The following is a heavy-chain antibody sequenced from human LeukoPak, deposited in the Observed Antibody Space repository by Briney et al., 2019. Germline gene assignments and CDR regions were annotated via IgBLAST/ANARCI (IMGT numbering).Heavy chain of an antibody. CDR1: GGSFSGYY. CDR3: NQWLVRSDAFDI. CDR2: INHSGST. V-gene: IGHV4-34*01. D-gene: IGHD6-19*01. Sequence: SETLSLTCAVYGGSFSGYYWSWIRQPPGKGLEWIGEINHSGSTNYNPSLKSRVTTSVDTSKNQFSLKLSSVTAADTAVYYCNQWLVRSDAFDIWGQGTMVTVSS. J-gene: IGHJ3*02.